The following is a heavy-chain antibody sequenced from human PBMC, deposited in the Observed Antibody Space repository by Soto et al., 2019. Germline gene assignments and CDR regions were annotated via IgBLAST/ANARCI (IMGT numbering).Heavy chain of an antibody. CDR2: IRQDGSDK. CDR3: ASPPLWLGQRGDFDY. D-gene: IGHD6-19*01. J-gene: IGHJ4*02. V-gene: IGHV3-7*05. Sequence: EVQLVESGGGLVQPGGSLRLSCAASGFTFSSYWMSWVRQAPGKGLEWVANIRQDGSDKYYVDSVKGRFTISRDNSKNSLYLQMNSLRAEDTAIYYCASPPLWLGQRGDFDYWGQGTLVTVS. CDR1: GFTFSSYW.